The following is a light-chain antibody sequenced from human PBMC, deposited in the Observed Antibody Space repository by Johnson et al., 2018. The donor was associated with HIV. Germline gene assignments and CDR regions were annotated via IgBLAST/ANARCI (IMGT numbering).Light chain of an antibody. CDR3: GTWDSSLSAGGYV. J-gene: IGLJ1*01. CDR2: ENN. Sequence: QPVLTQPPSASGTPGQRVTISCSGSSSNIGSSPVNWYQQLPGTAPKLLIYENNKRPSGIPDRFSGSKSGTSATLGITGLQTGDEADYYCGTWDSSLSAGGYVFGTGTKVTVL. CDR1: SSNIGSSP. V-gene: IGLV1-51*02.